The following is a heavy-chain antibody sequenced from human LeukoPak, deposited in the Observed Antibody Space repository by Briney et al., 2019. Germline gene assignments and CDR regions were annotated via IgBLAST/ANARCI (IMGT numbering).Heavy chain of an antibody. D-gene: IGHD5-24*01. J-gene: IGHJ4*02. Sequence: ASVKVSCKASGYTFTNYAMHWVRQAPGQTLEWLGWINPANGYTKYSQEIQGGVTITRDTSASTAYMELSSLRSDGMAVYYCAIRDGYRDYWGQGTLVTVSS. V-gene: IGHV1-3*03. CDR2: INPANGYT. CDR1: GYTFTNYA. CDR3: AIRDGYRDY.